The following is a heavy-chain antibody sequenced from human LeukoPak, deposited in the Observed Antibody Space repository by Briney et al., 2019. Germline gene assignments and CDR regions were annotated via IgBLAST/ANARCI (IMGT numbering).Heavy chain of an antibody. Sequence: GGSLRLSCAASGFTFSSYAMNWVRQAPGKGLEWVSAISGNGGNTYYADSVKGRFTISRDNSMNTLFLQINSLRAEDTAVYYCAKDLRMYYYDSSGYPFALDYWGQGTLVTVSS. CDR1: GFTFSSYA. J-gene: IGHJ4*02. CDR3: AKDLRMYYYDSSGYPFALDY. D-gene: IGHD3-22*01. V-gene: IGHV3-23*01. CDR2: ISGNGGNT.